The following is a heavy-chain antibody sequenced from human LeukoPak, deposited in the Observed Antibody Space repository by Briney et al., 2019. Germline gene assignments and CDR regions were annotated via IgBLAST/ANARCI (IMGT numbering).Heavy chain of an antibody. J-gene: IGHJ5*02. CDR3: ARVDCSGGGCYSGGWFDP. Sequence: GGSLRLFCAASGFTLSIYYMSWVRQAPGEGLGWVGNIEQDGSEEYYVDSVKGRFTISRDNAKNSLYLQMNSLRAEDTAIYYCARVDCSGGGCYSGGWFDPWGQGTLVTVSS. V-gene: IGHV3-7*01. CDR1: GFTLSIYY. D-gene: IGHD2-15*01. CDR2: IEQDGSEE.